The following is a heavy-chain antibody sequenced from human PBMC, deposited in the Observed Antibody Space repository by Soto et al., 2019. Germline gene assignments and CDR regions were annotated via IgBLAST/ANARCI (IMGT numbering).Heavy chain of an antibody. V-gene: IGHV3-23*01. J-gene: IGHJ6*02. Sequence: GGSLRLSCAAAGFTFSSHAVTWVRQAPGKGLEWVSNLTGSGDTTYYADSVKGRFTISRDNSKDTLYLHVSTMRAEDTAVYYCAKGSSWDNYFYYGLDVWGQGTTVTVSS. CDR3: AKGSSWDNYFYYGLDV. D-gene: IGHD6-13*01. CDR2: LTGSGDTT. CDR1: GFTFSSHA.